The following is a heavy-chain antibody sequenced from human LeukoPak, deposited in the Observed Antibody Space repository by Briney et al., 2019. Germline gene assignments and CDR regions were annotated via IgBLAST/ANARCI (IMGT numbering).Heavy chain of an antibody. Sequence: PGGSLRLSCSASGFTFSSYVMHWGRQAPGKGLEYVSAISTNGGSTFYADSVKGRFTISRDNSKNALYLQMSSLRAEDTAVYYCVKVSVAGTSVDYWGQGTLVTVSS. CDR3: VKVSVAGTSVDY. D-gene: IGHD6-19*01. CDR2: ISTNGGST. V-gene: IGHV3-64D*06. J-gene: IGHJ4*02. CDR1: GFTFSSYV.